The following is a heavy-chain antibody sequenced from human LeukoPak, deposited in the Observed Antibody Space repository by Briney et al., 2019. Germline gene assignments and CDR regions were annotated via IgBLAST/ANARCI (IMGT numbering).Heavy chain of an antibody. V-gene: IGHV3-30*18. Sequence: GGSLRLSCAASGFNFNDYGIQWVRQAPGKGLEWVAVISYDGGTKIYADSVRGRFALSRDNTRNTLYVQMNNLRADDTAVYYCAKDQGGYGPADDAFDIWGQGTMVTVSS. CDR2: ISYDGGTK. D-gene: IGHD5-12*01. J-gene: IGHJ3*02. CDR1: GFNFNDYG. CDR3: AKDQGGYGPADDAFDI.